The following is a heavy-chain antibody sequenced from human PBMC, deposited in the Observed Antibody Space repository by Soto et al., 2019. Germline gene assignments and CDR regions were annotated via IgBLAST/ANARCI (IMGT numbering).Heavy chain of an antibody. CDR3: ARDSEVTMDAYGMDV. D-gene: IGHD3-10*01. Sequence: GGSLRLSCAASGFTFSSYWMHWVRQAPGKGLVWVSRINSDGSSTSYADSVKGRFTISRDNAKNTLYLQMNSLRAEDTAVYYCARDSEVTMDAYGMDVWGQGTTVTVSS. CDR2: INSDGSST. V-gene: IGHV3-74*01. J-gene: IGHJ6*02. CDR1: GFTFSSYW.